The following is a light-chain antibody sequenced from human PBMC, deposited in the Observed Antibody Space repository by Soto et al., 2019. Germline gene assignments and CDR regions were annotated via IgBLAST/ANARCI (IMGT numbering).Light chain of an antibody. V-gene: IGKV3-20*01. CDR3: QQYGISPIT. CDR1: QSVSINY. Sequence: EIVLTQSPGTLSLSPGERATLSGRASQSVSINYLAWYQQKPGQAPRLVVYGASSRATGIPDRFSGSGSGTDFTLTISRLQPEDFAVYYCQQYGISPITFGQGTRLEIK. J-gene: IGKJ5*01. CDR2: GAS.